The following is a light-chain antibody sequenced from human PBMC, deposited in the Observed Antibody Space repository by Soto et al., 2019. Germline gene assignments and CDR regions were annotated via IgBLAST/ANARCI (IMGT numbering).Light chain of an antibody. J-gene: IGKJ3*01. V-gene: IGKV1-6*01. CDR3: LQDHSFLT. CDR2: AAS. Sequence: IQMTQSPASLSASVGDRVTITCRASHDIGSDLAWYQQKPGKAPKLLIYAASTLQSGVPSRFSGSGSGTDFTLSISSLRPDDFATYYCLQDHSFLTFGPGTKVNFK. CDR1: HDIGSD.